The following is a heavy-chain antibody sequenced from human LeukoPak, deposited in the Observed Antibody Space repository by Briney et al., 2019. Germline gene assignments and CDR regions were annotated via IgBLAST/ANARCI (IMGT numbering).Heavy chain of an antibody. CDR1: GGSICSGSYY. CDR3: ARGGSSWYSDWFDP. J-gene: IGHJ5*02. CDR2: IYTSGST. V-gene: IGHV4-61*02. Sequence: PSETLSLTCTVSGGSICSGSYYWSWIRQPAGEGLEWIGRIYTSGSTNYNPSLKSRVTISVDTSKNQFSLKLSSVTAADTAVYYCARGGSSWYSDWFDPWGQGTLVTVSS. D-gene: IGHD6-13*01.